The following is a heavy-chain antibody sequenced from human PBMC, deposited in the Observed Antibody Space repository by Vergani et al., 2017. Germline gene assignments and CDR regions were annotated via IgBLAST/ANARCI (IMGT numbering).Heavy chain of an antibody. CDR3: ARDPMVRGVTSPTCFDY. J-gene: IGHJ4*02. CDR1: GFTFSSYS. V-gene: IGHV3-48*01. CDR2: IYSSGRTI. D-gene: IGHD3-10*01. Sequence: EVHLAESGGGLVQSGGSLRLSCAASGFTFSSYSMNWVRQAPGKGLELVSYIYSSGRTIYYADSVKGRFTISRDNAKNSLYLQMNILRAEDTAIYYCARDPMVRGVTSPTCFDYWGQGTLVTVSS.